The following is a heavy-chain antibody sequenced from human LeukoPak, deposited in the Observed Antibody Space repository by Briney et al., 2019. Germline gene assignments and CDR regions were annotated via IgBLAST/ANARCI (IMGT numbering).Heavy chain of an antibody. Sequence: SETLSLTCTVSGGSISSSSYYWGWIRQPPGKGLEWVGSLYYSGSTYYNPSLKSRVTISVDSSKKQFSLKLSSVTAADTAVYYCTRDPRRLDYWGQGTLVTVSS. J-gene: IGHJ4*02. CDR2: LYYSGST. CDR3: TRDPRRLDY. CDR1: GGSISSSSYY. V-gene: IGHV4-39*07.